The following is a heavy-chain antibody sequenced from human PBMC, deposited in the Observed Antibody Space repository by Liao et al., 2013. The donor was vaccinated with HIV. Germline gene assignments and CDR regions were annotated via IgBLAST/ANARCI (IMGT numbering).Heavy chain of an antibody. J-gene: IGHJ3*02. D-gene: IGHD6-13*01. CDR2: SIIVEAP. V-gene: IGHV4-34*01. CDR1: GGSFSGYY. CDR3: ARRSDSSSVHEGAFDI. Sequence: QVQLQQRGAGLLKPSETLSLTCAVYGGSFSGYYWSWIRQPPREGGVEVDWGKSIIVEAPTTTRPSKSRVTISVDTSKNQFSLKLRSVTAADTAVYYCARRSDSSSVHEGAFDIWGQGTMVTVSS.